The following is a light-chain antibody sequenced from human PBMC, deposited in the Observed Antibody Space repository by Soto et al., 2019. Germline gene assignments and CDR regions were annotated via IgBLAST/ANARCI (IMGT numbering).Light chain of an antibody. Sequence: EIVMTQSPATLSVSPGERATLSCRASQSVSSNLAWYQQKVGQAPKLLIYDASTRATGIPARFSGSGSGTEFTLTISSLQYEDFAVYYCQQYNNWPETFGQGTKVDIK. V-gene: IGKV3-15*01. CDR3: QQYNNWPET. CDR2: DAS. J-gene: IGKJ1*01. CDR1: QSVSSN.